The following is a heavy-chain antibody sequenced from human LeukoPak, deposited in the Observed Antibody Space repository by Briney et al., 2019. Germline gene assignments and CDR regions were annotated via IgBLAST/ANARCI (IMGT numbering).Heavy chain of an antibody. CDR3: ARSNYDYVWGSYRLRAFDI. CDR2: ISSSSSYI. CDR1: GFTFSSYS. D-gene: IGHD3-16*02. Sequence: GGSLRLSCAASGFTFSSYSMNWVRQAPGKGLEWVSSISSSSSYIYYADSVKGRLTISRDNAKNSLYLQMNSLRAEDTAVYYCARSNYDYVWGSYRLRAFDIWGQGTMVTVSS. J-gene: IGHJ3*02. V-gene: IGHV3-21*01.